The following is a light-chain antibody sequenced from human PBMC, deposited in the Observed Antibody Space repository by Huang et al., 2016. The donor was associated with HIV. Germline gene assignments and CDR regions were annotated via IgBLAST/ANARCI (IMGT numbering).Light chain of an antibody. CDR3: QQYFTTPRT. J-gene: IGKJ3*01. CDR2: WAS. Sequence: DIVMTQSPDSLAVSLGERATINCKSSQSLLSTSNNKNNLAWDQQKPGQAPKLRIYWASTRASGVPDRFSGSGSGPDFSLTISSLQAEDVAVYYCQQYFTTPRTFGPGTKVEIK. V-gene: IGKV4-1*01. CDR1: QSLLSTSNNKNN.